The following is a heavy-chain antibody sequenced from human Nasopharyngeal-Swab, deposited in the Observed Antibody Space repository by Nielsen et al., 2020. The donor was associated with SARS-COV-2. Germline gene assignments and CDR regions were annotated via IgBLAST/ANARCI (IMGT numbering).Heavy chain of an antibody. V-gene: IGHV1-69*10. Sequence: SVKVSCKASGGTFSSYAISWVRQAPGQRLEWMGGIIPILGIANYAQKFQGRVTITADKSTGTAYMELSSLRSEDTAVYYCARGDGRYYFDYWGQGTLVTVS. CDR1: GGTFSSYA. J-gene: IGHJ4*02. CDR2: IIPILGIA. D-gene: IGHD5-24*01. CDR3: ARGDGRYYFDY.